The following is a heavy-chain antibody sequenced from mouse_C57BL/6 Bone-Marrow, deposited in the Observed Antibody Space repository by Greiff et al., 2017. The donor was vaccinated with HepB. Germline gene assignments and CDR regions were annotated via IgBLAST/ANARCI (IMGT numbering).Heavy chain of an antibody. D-gene: IGHD1-1*01. V-gene: IGHV3-6*01. Sequence: VQLQQSGPGLVKPSQSLSLTCSVTGYSITSGYYWNWIRQFPGNKLEWMGYISYDGSNNYNPSLKNRISITRDTSKNQFFLKLNSVTTEDTATYYCAREQYVISYVDYFDYWGQGTTLTVSS. CDR3: AREQYVISYVDYFDY. CDR2: ISYDGSN. CDR1: GYSITSGYY. J-gene: IGHJ2*01.